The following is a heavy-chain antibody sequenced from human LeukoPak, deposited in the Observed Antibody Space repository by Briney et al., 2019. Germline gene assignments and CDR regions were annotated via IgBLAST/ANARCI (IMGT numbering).Heavy chain of an antibody. V-gene: IGHV4-39*01. CDR2: IYYSGST. J-gene: IGHJ5*02. Sequence: PSETLSLTCTVSGGSISSSSYYWGWIRLPPGKGLEWIGNIYYSGSTYYNPSLKSRVTISVDTSKNQFSLKLSSVTAADTAVYYCASSIKNTVTDWFDPWGQGTLVTVSS. CDR3: ASSIKNTVTDWFDP. CDR1: GGSISSSSYY. D-gene: IGHD4-17*01.